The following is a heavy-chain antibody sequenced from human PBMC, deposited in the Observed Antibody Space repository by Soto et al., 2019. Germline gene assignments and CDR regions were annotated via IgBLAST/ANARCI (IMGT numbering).Heavy chain of an antibody. Sequence: GGSLRLSCAASGFTFSSYAMHWVRQAPGKGLEWVAVISYDGSNKYYADSVKGRFTISRDNSKNTLYLQMNSLRAEDTAVYYCAMTHNWNPKYYSDYWGQGTLVTVSS. CDR3: AMTHNWNPKYYSDY. V-gene: IGHV3-30-3*01. J-gene: IGHJ4*02. D-gene: IGHD1-20*01. CDR2: ISYDGSNK. CDR1: GFTFSSYA.